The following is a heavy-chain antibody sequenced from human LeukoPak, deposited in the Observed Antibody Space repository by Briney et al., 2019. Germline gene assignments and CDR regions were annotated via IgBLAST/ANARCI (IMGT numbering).Heavy chain of an antibody. Sequence: ASVKVSCKASGYTFTSYDINWVRQATGQGLEWMGWMNPNSGNTGYAQKFQGRVTMTRNTSISTAYMELSSLRSEDTAVYYCARGILYCSSTSCYAPYYYYYYGMDVWGQGTTVTVSS. CDR1: GYTFTSYD. J-gene: IGHJ6*02. CDR2: MNPNSGNT. V-gene: IGHV1-8*01. D-gene: IGHD2-2*01. CDR3: ARGILYCSSTSCYAPYYYYYYGMDV.